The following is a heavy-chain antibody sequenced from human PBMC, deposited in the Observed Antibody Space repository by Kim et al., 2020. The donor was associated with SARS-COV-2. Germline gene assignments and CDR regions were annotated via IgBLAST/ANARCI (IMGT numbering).Heavy chain of an antibody. D-gene: IGHD3-10*01. CDR2: IYYSGST. Sequence: SETLSLTCTVSGGSVSSSSYYWGWIRQPPGKGLEWIGSIYYSGSTYYNPSLKSRVTISVDTSKNQISLKLSSVTAADTAVYFCARNQFDASGSLYNPIDYWGQATLVPVSS. J-gene: IGHJ4*02. CDR1: GGSVSSSSYY. V-gene: IGHV4-39*01. CDR3: ARNQFDASGSLYNPIDY.